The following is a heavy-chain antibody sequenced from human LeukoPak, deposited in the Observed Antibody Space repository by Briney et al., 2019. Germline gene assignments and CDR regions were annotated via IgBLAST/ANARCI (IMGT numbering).Heavy chain of an antibody. CDR3: ARAYYYYYYYMDV. J-gene: IGHJ6*03. V-gene: IGHV4-39*01. Sequence: SETLSLTCTVSGGSISSSSYYWGWIRQPPGKGLERIGNIYYSGSTYFNPSLKSRVTISVDTSKNQFSLKLSSVTAADTAVYYCARAYYYYYYYMDVWGKGTTVTVSS. CDR2: IYYSGST. CDR1: GGSISSSSYY.